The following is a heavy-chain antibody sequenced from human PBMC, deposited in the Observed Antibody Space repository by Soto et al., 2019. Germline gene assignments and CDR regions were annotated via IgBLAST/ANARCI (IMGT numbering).Heavy chain of an antibody. D-gene: IGHD1-7*01. CDR3: ASRDPGTSVDY. Sequence: SETLSLTCAVSGGSFTSNNWWTWVRQPPGQGLEWIGEIYRTGSTNYNPSLKSRVTISLDKSENQLSLKVTSLTAADTAVYYCASRDPGTSVDYWGQGTLVTVSS. V-gene: IGHV4-4*02. CDR2: IYRTGST. J-gene: IGHJ4*02. CDR1: GGSFTSNNW.